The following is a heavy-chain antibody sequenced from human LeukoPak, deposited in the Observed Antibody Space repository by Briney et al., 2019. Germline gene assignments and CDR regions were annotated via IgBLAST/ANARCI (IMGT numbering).Heavy chain of an antibody. CDR1: GFTFSSYG. Sequence: GGSLRLSCAASGFTFSSYGMHWVRQAPGKGLEWVAVISYDGSNKYYADSVKGRFTISRDNSKNTLYLQMNSLRAEDTAVYYCAKDYYYGSGPGWFAPWGQGTLVTVSS. D-gene: IGHD3-10*01. V-gene: IGHV3-30*18. CDR2: ISYDGSNK. CDR3: AKDYYYGSGPGWFAP. J-gene: IGHJ5*02.